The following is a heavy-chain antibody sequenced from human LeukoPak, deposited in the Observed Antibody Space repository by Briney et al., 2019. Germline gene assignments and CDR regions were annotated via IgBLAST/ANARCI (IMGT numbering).Heavy chain of an antibody. V-gene: IGHV4-59*01. CDR3: ARELSHGYYFDY. D-gene: IGHD5-24*01. Sequence: SETLSLTCTVSGGSISSYYWSWIRQPPGKGLEWIGYIYYSGSTNYNPSLKSRVTISVDTSKNQFSLKLSSVTAADTAVYYCARELSHGYYFDYWGQGTLVTVSS. CDR1: GGSISSYY. J-gene: IGHJ4*02. CDR2: IYYSGST.